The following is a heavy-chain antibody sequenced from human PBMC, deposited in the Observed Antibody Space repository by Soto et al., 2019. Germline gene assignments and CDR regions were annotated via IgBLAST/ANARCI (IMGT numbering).Heavy chain of an antibody. CDR2: IKQDGREK. J-gene: IGHJ4*02. Sequence: GGSLRLSCAASGFTFTSYWMTWVRQAPWKGLEWVATIKQDGREKYYVDSVKGRFTISRDNAENSVHLQMNSLRAEDTAVYYCARTRYYDRNFDYWGQGTLVTVSS. CDR1: GFTFTSYW. V-gene: IGHV3-7*04. D-gene: IGHD3-22*01. CDR3: ARTRYYDRNFDY.